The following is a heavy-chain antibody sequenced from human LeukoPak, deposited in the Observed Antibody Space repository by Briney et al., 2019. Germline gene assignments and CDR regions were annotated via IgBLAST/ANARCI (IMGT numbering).Heavy chain of an antibody. J-gene: IGHJ4*02. V-gene: IGHV3-53*01. CDR3: ARMLISSGYYVDY. D-gene: IGHD3-22*01. Sequence: PGGSLRLSCAASGFTVSSNHMSWVRQAPGKGLESVSVIYSGGTTYYADSVKGRFTISRDDSKNTLYLQMNSLRAEDTAVYYCARMLISSGYYVDYWGQGTLLTVSS. CDR2: IYSGGTT. CDR1: GFTVSSNH.